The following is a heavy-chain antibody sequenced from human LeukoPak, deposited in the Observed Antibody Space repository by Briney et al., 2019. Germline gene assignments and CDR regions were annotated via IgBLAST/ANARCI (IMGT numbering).Heavy chain of an antibody. V-gene: IGHV3-74*01. Sequence: PGGSLRLSCAASGFTFSSYWMHWVRQASGKGLVWVSRINSDGTTTNYADSVKGRFTISRDNAKNTLHLQMNSLRAEDTAVYYCARDGGETRDYYDSSGYRDWGQGTLVTVSS. D-gene: IGHD3-22*01. CDR3: ARDGGETRDYYDSSGYRD. CDR1: GFTFSSYW. CDR2: INSDGTTT. J-gene: IGHJ4*02.